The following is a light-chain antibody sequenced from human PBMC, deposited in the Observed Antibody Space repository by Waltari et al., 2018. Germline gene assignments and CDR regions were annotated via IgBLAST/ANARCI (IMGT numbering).Light chain of an antibody. CDR2: GPN. V-gene: IGLV1-40*01. Sequence: YQQLAGTAPKLLIYGPNNRPAGVPDRFSGSKSGTSASLAITGLQAEDEADYYCQSYDSTLNVSVFGGGTKLTVL. CDR3: QSYDSTLNVSV. J-gene: IGLJ2*01.